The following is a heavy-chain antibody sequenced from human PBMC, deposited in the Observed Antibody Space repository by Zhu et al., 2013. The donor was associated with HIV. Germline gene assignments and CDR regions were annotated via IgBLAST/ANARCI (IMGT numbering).Heavy chain of an antibody. J-gene: IGHJ4*02. Sequence: QVQLQESGPGLVKPSETLSLTCTVSGGSISGYHWSWVRQPPGKGLEWIGSIYHSGSTYYNPSLKSRVTISVDTSKNQFSLKLSSVTAADTAVYYCARVYYYDSSGYLPFDYWGQGTLVTVSS. D-gene: IGHD3-22*01. CDR2: IYHSGST. V-gene: IGHV4-38-2*02. CDR3: ARVYYYDSSGYLPFDY. CDR1: GGSISGYH.